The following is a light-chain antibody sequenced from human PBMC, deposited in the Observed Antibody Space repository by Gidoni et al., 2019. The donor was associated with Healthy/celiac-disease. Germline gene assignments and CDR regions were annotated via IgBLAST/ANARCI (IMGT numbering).Light chain of an antibody. CDR2: GAS. CDR1: QSVSSSY. CDR3: QQYGSSPV. J-gene: IGKJ5*01. V-gene: IGKV3-20*01. Sequence: VLTQSPGTLSLSPGERATLSGRASQSVSSSYLAWYQQKPGQAPRLLIYGASSRATGIPDRFSGSGSGTDFTLTISRLEPEDFAVYYCQQYGSSPVFGQGTRLEIK.